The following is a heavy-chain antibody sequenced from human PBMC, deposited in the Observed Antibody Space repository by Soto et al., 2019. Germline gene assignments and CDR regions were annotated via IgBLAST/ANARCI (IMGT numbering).Heavy chain of an antibody. Sequence: PSETLSLTCTVSGGSISSGGYYWSWIRQHPGKGLEWIGYIYYSGSTYYNPSLKSRVTISVDTSKNQFSLKLSSVTAADTAVYYCARHSGYDILTGYPDPPDYWGQGTLVTVSS. CDR3: ARHSGYDILTGYPDPPDY. CDR2: IYYSGST. J-gene: IGHJ4*02. D-gene: IGHD3-9*01. CDR1: GGSISSGGYY. V-gene: IGHV4-39*01.